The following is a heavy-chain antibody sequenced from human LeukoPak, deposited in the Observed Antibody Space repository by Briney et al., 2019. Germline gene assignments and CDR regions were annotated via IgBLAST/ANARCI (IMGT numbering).Heavy chain of an antibody. D-gene: IGHD1-26*01. J-gene: IGHJ4*02. Sequence: GGSLRLSCAASGFTFSSYDMLWVRQATGKGLEWVSAIGTAGDTYYPGSVKGRFTISRENAKNSLYLQMNSLRAGDTAVYYCARGGSHDAFDYWGQGTLVTVSS. CDR1: GFTFSSYD. V-gene: IGHV3-13*01. CDR2: IGTAGDT. CDR3: ARGGSHDAFDY.